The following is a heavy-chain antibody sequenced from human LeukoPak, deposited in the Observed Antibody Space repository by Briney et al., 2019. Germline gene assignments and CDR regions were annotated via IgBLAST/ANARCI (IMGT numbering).Heavy chain of an antibody. V-gene: IGHV4-31*03. CDR1: CGYISSGGYY. J-gene: IGHJ3*02. D-gene: IGHD3-10*01. Sequence: PSQTLSLICTVSCGYISSGGYYWSWIRQHPGKGLEWIGYIYCSGSTDYHPALKSRATISVDTSKNQCSLKLSSVTAADTAVYYCARAVRGPMVRGVPDAFDIWGQGTMVTVSS. CDR3: ARAVRGPMVRGVPDAFDI. CDR2: IYCSGST.